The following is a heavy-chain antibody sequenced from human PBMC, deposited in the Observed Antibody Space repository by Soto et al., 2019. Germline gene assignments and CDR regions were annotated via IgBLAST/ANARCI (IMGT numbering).Heavy chain of an antibody. CDR3: ARSLGWYAIDY. CDR2: MSHIGGV. Sequence: QVLLQESGPGLVQPSGTLSLSCAVSGVSIGSNYYWGWVRQPPGKGVEWRGDMSHIGGVNYNPSLNSRVTRSMDKSQNQFSLTLDSVTAAATAVYSCARSLGWYAIDYWGQGNLVIVSS. CDR1: GVSIGSNYY. D-gene: IGHD6-19*01. V-gene: IGHV4-4*02. J-gene: IGHJ4*02.